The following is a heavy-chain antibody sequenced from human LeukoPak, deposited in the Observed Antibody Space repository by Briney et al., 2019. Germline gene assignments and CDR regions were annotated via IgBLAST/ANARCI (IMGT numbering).Heavy chain of an antibody. Sequence: GGSLRLSCAASGFTFSSYWMSWVRQAPGKGLEWVANIKQDGSEKYYVDSVKGRFTISRDNAKNSLYLQMNSLRAEDTAVYYCAREPRAYGSGSYDYWGQGTLVTVSS. V-gene: IGHV3-7*01. CDR1: GFTFSSYW. CDR2: IKQDGSEK. CDR3: AREPRAYGSGSYDY. D-gene: IGHD3-10*01. J-gene: IGHJ4*02.